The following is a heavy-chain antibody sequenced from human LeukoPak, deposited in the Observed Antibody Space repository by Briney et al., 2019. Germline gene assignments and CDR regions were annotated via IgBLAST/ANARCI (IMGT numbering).Heavy chain of an antibody. Sequence: PGGSLRLSCAPSGFTFSRHGMHWVRQAPGKGLEWVAIISNDGSRKYYAHSVEGRFTISRDNSKNTLYLQMNSLRAEDTAVYYCARVRSGYELYFDYWGQGALVTVSS. CDR3: ARVRSGYELYFDY. D-gene: IGHD5-12*01. J-gene: IGHJ4*02. CDR1: GFTFSRHG. V-gene: IGHV3-30*03. CDR2: ISNDGSRK.